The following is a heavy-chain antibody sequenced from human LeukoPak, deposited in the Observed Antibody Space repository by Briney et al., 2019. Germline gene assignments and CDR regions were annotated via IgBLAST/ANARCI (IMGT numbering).Heavy chain of an antibody. D-gene: IGHD3-3*02. CDR3: ARGGIIGASIKTVLFEI. V-gene: IGHV1-2*02. CDR2: IDPNSGDT. Sequence: ASVKVSCKATGYTFTGHFIHWMRQAPGQGLEWMAWIDPNSGDTNYAQKFRGRVTMTRDTSMSTVYMEVSSLKSDGTALYYCARGGIIGASIKTVLFEIWGQGTMVTVSS. J-gene: IGHJ3*02. CDR1: GYTFTGHF.